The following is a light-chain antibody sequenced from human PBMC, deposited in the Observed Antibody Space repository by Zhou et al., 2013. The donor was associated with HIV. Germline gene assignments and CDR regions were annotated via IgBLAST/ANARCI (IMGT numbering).Light chain of an antibody. CDR1: ESISSY. J-gene: IGKJ1*01. CDR2: AAS. Sequence: DIQMTQSPSSLSASIGDSVTITCRASESISSYLNWYQQKPGKAPKPLIYAASSLQSGVPSRFSGGGSGTDFTLTITSLQPEDFATYYCQQSLSTPRTFGQGTKVEFK. CDR3: QQSLSTPRT. V-gene: IGKV1-39*01.